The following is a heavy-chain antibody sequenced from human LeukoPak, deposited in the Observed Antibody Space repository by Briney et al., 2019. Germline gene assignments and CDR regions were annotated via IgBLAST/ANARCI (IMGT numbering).Heavy chain of an antibody. Sequence: ASVKVSCKASGYTFTSYGISWMRQAPGQGLEWMGWINPNSGGTNYAQKFQGRVTMTRDTSISTAYVELSRLRSDDTAVYYCARGLYCSGGSCYGPFDYWGQGTLVTVSS. CDR2: INPNSGGT. V-gene: IGHV1-2*02. CDR3: ARGLYCSGGSCYGPFDY. CDR1: GYTFTSYG. D-gene: IGHD2-15*01. J-gene: IGHJ4*02.